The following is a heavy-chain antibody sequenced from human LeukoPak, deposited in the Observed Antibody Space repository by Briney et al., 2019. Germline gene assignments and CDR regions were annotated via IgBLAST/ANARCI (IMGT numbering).Heavy chain of an antibody. CDR2: MNPNSGNT. D-gene: IGHD6-19*01. V-gene: IGHV1-8*01. J-gene: IGHJ1*01. Sequence: ASVKVSCKASGYTFTSYDINWVRQATGQGLEWMGWMNPNSGNTGYAQKFQGRVTMTRSTSISTAYMELSSLRSEDTAVYYCARVDSGWYKDFQHWGQGTLVTVSS. CDR1: GYTFTSYD. CDR3: ARVDSGWYKDFQH.